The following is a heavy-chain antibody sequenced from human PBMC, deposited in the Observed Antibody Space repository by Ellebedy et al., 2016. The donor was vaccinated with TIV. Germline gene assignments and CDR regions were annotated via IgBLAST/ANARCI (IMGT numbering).Heavy chain of an antibody. D-gene: IGHD5-18*01. CDR3: ARNWVQLWPPEYYFDY. CDR1: GFTVSSKF. V-gene: IGHV3-7*03. Sequence: GESLKISCAASGFTVSSKFMSWVRQAPGKGLEWVANIKLDGSEKYYVDSVKGRFTISRDNAKNSLYLQMNSLRAEDTAVYYCARNWVQLWPPEYYFDYWGQGTLVTVSS. J-gene: IGHJ4*02. CDR2: IKLDGSEK.